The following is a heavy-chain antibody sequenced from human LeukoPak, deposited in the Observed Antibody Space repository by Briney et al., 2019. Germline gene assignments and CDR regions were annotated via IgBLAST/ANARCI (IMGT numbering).Heavy chain of an antibody. Sequence: SETLSLTCAVYGGSFSSGGYSWSWIRQPPGKGLEWIGYIYYSGSTYYNPPLKSRVTISVDTSKNQFSLKLSSVTAADTAVYYCARCIWSGYFRYYFDYWGQGTLVTVSS. CDR3: ARCIWSGYFRYYFDY. CDR2: IYYSGST. J-gene: IGHJ4*02. V-gene: IGHV4-31*11. D-gene: IGHD3-3*01. CDR1: GGSFSSGGYS.